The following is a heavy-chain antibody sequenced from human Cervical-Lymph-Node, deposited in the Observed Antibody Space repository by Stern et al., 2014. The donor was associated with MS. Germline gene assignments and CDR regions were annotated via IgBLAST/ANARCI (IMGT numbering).Heavy chain of an antibody. CDR1: GFTFDDYA. Sequence: EVQLVESGGGLVQPGRSLRLSCAASGFTFDDYAMHWVRQAPGKGLEWVSGISWNSGSIGYADSVKGRFTISRDNAKNSLYLQMNSLRAEDTALYYCAKDTGLVSLAIWGQGTMVTVSS. V-gene: IGHV3-9*01. CDR3: AKDTGLVSLAI. J-gene: IGHJ3*02. D-gene: IGHD6-13*01. CDR2: ISWNSGSI.